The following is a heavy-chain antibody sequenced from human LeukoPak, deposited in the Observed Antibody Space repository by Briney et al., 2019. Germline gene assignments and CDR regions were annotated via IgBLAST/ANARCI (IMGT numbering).Heavy chain of an antibody. D-gene: IGHD6-6*01. J-gene: IGHJ4*02. CDR2: INWNGGST. CDR1: GGSISSYY. CDR3: ARVGGYSSSSENDY. V-gene: IGHV3-20*04. Sequence: ETLSLTCTVSGGSISSYYWSWVRQAPGKGLEWVSGINWNGGSTGYADSVKGRFTISRDNAKNSLYLQMNSLRAEDTALYYCARVGGYSSSSENDYWGQGTLVTVSS.